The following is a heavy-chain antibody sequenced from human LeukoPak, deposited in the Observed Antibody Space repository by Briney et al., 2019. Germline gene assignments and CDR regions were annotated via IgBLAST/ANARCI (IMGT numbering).Heavy chain of an antibody. J-gene: IGHJ4*02. V-gene: IGHV4-4*07. D-gene: IGHD6-13*01. CDR1: GGSINSYY. Sequence: SETLSLTCTVSGGSINSYYWSWIRQPAGKGLEWIGRVFPSGSTNYNPSLKSRVTMSISPSKAQFSLRLTSVTAADTAVYYCARARAAGSWYYFDSWGQGVLVTVSS. CDR2: VFPSGST. CDR3: ARARAAGSWYYFDS.